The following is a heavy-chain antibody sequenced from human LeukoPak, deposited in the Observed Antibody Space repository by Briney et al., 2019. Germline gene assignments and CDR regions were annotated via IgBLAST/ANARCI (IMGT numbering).Heavy chain of an antibody. CDR3: ARGTTREYYFDY. CDR1: GYTFTSYY. D-gene: IGHD1-26*01. V-gene: IGHV1-46*01. CDR2: INCNGGDT. J-gene: IGHJ4*02. Sequence: GASVKVSCKASGYTFTSYYIHWVRQAPGQGLEWMGVINCNGGDTTYAQKFQGRVTVTTDTSTSTAYMELRSLRSDDTAVYYCARGTTREYYFDYWGQGTLVTVSS.